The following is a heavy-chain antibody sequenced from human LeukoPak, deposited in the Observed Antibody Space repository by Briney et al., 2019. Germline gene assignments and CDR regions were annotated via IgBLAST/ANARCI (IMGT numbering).Heavy chain of an antibody. Sequence: SQTLSLTCTVSGGSISSVDYYWSWIRQPPGKGLEWIGYIFYNGNTYYNPSLKSRVTISVDTSKNQFSLKLSSVTAADTAVYYCARGGYYDSSGYYPGYYFDYWGQGTLVTVSS. CDR1: GGSISSVDYY. J-gene: IGHJ4*02. V-gene: IGHV4-30-4*01. CDR3: ARGGYYDSSGYYPGYYFDY. CDR2: IFYNGNT. D-gene: IGHD3-22*01.